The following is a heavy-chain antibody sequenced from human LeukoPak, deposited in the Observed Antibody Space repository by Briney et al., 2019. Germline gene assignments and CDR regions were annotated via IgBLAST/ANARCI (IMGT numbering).Heavy chain of an antibody. V-gene: IGHV3-30*02. CDR2: IRYDGSNE. CDR3: AKDTNSGWSYFDY. Sequence: PGGSLRLSCAASGFIFSNYGMHWVRRAPGKGLEWVAFIRYDGSNEYYADSVKGRFTISRDNSKNTMYLQMNSLRAEDTAVYYCAKDTNSGWSYFDYWGQGTLVTVSS. D-gene: IGHD6-19*01. CDR1: GFIFSNYG. J-gene: IGHJ4*02.